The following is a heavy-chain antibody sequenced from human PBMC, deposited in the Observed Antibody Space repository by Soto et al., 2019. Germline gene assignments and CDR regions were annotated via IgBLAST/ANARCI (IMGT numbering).Heavy chain of an antibody. CDR1: GGTFSSYA. D-gene: IGHD3-3*01. Sequence: ASVKVSCKASGGTFSSYAISWVRQAPGQGLEWMGGIIPIFGTANYAQKFQGRVTITADKSTSTAYMELSSLRSEDTAVYYCARVSVGSLEPGRYYYYGMDVWGQGTTVTVSS. J-gene: IGHJ6*02. CDR3: ARVSVGSLEPGRYYYYGMDV. V-gene: IGHV1-69*06. CDR2: IIPIFGTA.